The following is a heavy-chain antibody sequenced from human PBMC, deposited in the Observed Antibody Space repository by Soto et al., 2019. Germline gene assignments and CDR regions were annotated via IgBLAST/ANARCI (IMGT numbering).Heavy chain of an antibody. Sequence: RASVKVSCKASGYTFTSYGISWVRQAPGQGLEWMGWISAYNGNTNYAQKLQGRVTMTTDTSTSTAYMELRSLRSDDTAVYYCARDSRIAVAGPMYYYYYGMDVWGQGTTVTVSS. D-gene: IGHD6-19*01. CDR1: GYTFTSYG. V-gene: IGHV1-18*01. CDR2: ISAYNGNT. CDR3: ARDSRIAVAGPMYYYYYGMDV. J-gene: IGHJ6*02.